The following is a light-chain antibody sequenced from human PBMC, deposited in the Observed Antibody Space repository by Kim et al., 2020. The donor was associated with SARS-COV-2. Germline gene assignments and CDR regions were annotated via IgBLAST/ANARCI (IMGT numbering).Light chain of an antibody. CDR2: DAS. CDR1: QSINIY. CDR3: QQHNNWPLT. V-gene: IGKV3-11*01. Sequence: EIVLTQSPATLSLSPGERATLSCRASQSINIYLAWYQQKPGQAPRLLIYDASNRATGIPARFTGSGSGTDFSLTISSLEPGDFAVYYCQQHNNWPLTFGGGTKVDIK. J-gene: IGKJ4*01.